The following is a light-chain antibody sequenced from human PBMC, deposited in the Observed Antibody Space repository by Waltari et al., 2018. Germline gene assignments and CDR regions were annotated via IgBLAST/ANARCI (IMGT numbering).Light chain of an antibody. CDR3: SSYTGSSTI. Sequence: QSALTQPASVSGAPGQSITISCTGTSSDVGGYNYVSWYQQHPGKAPKHMIYEVSNRPSGVSIRFSGYKSGNTASPTISGLQAEDEADYYCSSYTGSSTIFGTGTKVTVL. CDR2: EVS. V-gene: IGLV2-14*01. J-gene: IGLJ1*01. CDR1: SSDVGGYNY.